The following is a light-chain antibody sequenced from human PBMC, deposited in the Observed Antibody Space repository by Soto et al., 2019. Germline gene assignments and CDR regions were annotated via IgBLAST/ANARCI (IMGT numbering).Light chain of an antibody. V-gene: IGKV1-39*01. CDR2: AAS. CDR3: QQSYSNPPT. CDR1: QNISSY. J-gene: IGKJ1*01. Sequence: DIQMTQSPSSLSASVGDRVTITCRASQNISSYLNWYQQKPGKAPKLLIYAASNLQSGVPSRFSGSGSGTDFTLTISSLQPEDFATYYCQQSYSNPPTFGQGTKVEIK.